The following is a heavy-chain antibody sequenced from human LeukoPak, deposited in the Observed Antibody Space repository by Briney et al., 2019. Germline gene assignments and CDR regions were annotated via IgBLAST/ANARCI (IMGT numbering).Heavy chain of an antibody. J-gene: IGHJ6*02. V-gene: IGHV4-59*01. D-gene: IGHD3-22*01. CDR2: IYYSGST. CDR3: ARDRGYYDSSGCSNGMDV. Sequence: PSETLSLTCTVSGGSISSYYWSWIRQPPGKGLEWIGYIYYSGSTNYNPSLKSRVTISVDTSKNQFSLKLSSVTAADTAVYYCARDRGYYDSSGCSNGMDVWGQGTTVTVSS. CDR1: GGSISSYY.